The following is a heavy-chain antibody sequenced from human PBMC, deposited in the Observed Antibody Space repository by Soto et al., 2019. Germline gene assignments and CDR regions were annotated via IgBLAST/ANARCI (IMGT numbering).Heavy chain of an antibody. CDR3: APRRRGSGSYSFDY. J-gene: IGHJ4*02. D-gene: IGHD3-10*01. V-gene: IGHV2-5*02. CDR2: IYWDDDE. Sequence: QITLKESGPTLVKPTQTLTLTCTFSGFSLTTSEVGVGWIRQPPGKALEWLALIYWDDDERYNPSLENRLIIPKDTSKNQVVPSMTNMDPVDTATYYCAPRRRGSGSYSFDYWGQGTLVIVSS. CDR1: GFSLTTSEVG.